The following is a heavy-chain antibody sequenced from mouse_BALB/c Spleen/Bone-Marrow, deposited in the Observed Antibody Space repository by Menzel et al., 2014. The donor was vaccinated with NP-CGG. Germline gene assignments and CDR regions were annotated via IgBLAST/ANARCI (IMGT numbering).Heavy chain of an antibody. Sequence: EVKLVESGGGLAQPGGSRKLSCAASGFTFSSFGMHWVRQAPERGLEWVAYISSGSTSIFYSDTVRGRFTISRDNPKNTLFLQMTSLTSEDTAMYYCARGGNWDDFDVWGAGTTVTVSS. CDR3: ARGGNWDDFDV. CDR2: ISSGSTSI. CDR1: GFTFSSFG. D-gene: IGHD4-1*01. V-gene: IGHV5-17*02. J-gene: IGHJ1*01.